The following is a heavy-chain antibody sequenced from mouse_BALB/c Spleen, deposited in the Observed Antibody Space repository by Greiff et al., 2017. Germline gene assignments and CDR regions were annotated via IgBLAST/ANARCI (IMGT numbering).Heavy chain of an antibody. Sequence: EVQLVESGGGLVQPKGSLKLSCAASGFTFNTYAMNWVRQAPGKGLEWVARIRSKSNNYATYYADSVKDRFTISRDDSQSMLYLQMNNLKTEDTAMYYCVRPIYYDYDGAWFAYWGQGTLVTVSA. J-gene: IGHJ3*01. CDR1: GFTFNTYA. V-gene: IGHV10-1*02. CDR2: IRSKSNNYAT. D-gene: IGHD2-4*01. CDR3: VRPIYYDYDGAWFAY.